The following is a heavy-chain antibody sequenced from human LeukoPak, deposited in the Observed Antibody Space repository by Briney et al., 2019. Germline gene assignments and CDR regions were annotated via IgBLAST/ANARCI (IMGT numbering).Heavy chain of an antibody. Sequence: PGGSLSPSGAAPGFTLSSFAMSWARQAQGKGLGWVSAISGSGGSTYYADSVKGRFTISRDNSKNTLYLQMNSLRAEDTAVYYCANLNSLLNDILTGYFDYWGQGTLVTVSS. D-gene: IGHD3-9*01. CDR2: ISGSGGST. CDR1: GFTLSSFA. V-gene: IGHV3-23*01. CDR3: ANLNSLLNDILTGYFDY. J-gene: IGHJ4*02.